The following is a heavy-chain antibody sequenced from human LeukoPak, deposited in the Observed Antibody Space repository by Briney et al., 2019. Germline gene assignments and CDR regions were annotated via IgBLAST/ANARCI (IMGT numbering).Heavy chain of an antibody. CDR1: GGSISSYY. Sequence: SETLSLTCTGSGGSISSYYWSWIRQPPGKGLEWIGYIYYSGSTNYNPSLKSRVTISVDTSKNQFSLKLSSVTAADTAVYYCARGSTGTANFDYWGQGTLVTVSS. CDR2: IYYSGST. CDR3: ARGSTGTANFDY. J-gene: IGHJ4*02. V-gene: IGHV4-59*01. D-gene: IGHD1-1*01.